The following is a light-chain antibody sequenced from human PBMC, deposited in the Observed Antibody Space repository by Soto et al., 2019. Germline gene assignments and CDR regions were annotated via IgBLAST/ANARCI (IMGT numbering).Light chain of an antibody. Sequence: EMVLTQSPATLSLSPGERATLSCRASQGISKYMAWYQQKPGQAPRLLIYDASIRAAGVPARFSGNGSRTDFTLTTTRLEPEDFAVYYCQQRSYWRFGGGTRVQIK. CDR3: QQRSYWR. CDR1: QGISKY. J-gene: IGKJ4*01. V-gene: IGKV3-11*01. CDR2: DAS.